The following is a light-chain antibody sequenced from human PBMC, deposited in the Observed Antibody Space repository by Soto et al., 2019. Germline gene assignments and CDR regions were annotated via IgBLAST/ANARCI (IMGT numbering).Light chain of an antibody. CDR3: QQYNSYS. J-gene: IGKJ1*01. CDR2: AAS. CDR1: QGIDNY. Sequence: DIQMTQSPSAISASVGDRVTITCRASQGIDNYLAWFQQKPGKVPQRLIYAASTLQSGVPSRFSGSGSGTEFTLTISSLQPDDFATYYCQQYNSYSFGQGTKVDIK. V-gene: IGKV1-17*03.